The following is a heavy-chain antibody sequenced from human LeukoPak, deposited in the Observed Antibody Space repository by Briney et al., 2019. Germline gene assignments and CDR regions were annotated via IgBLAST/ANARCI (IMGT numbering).Heavy chain of an antibody. J-gene: IGHJ4*02. CDR2: INHSGST. CDR1: GGSFSGYY. CDR3: ARGRINVVKKPFDY. D-gene: IGHD3-22*01. V-gene: IGHV4-34*01. Sequence: PSETLSLTCAVYGGSFSGYYWGWIRQPPGKGLEWIGEINHSGSTNYNPSLKSRVTISVDTSKNQFSLKLSSVTAADTAVYYCARGRINVVKKPFDYWGQGTLVTVSS.